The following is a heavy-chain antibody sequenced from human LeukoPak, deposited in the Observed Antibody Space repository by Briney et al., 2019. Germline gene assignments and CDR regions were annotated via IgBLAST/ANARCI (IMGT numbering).Heavy chain of an antibody. D-gene: IGHD3-3*01. CDR2: IKQDGSEK. CDR3: AKIHYDFWSGPPDAFDI. J-gene: IGHJ3*02. V-gene: IGHV3-7*01. CDR1: GFTFSSYW. Sequence: PGGSLRLSCAASGFTFSSYWMSWVRQAPGKGLEWVANIKQDGSEKYYVDSVKGRFTISRDNAKNSLYLQMNSLRAEDTAVYYCAKIHYDFWSGPPDAFDIWGQGTMVTVSS.